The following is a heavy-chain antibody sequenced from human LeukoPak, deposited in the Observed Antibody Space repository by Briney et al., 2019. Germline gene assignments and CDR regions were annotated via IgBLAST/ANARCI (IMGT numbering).Heavy chain of an antibody. Sequence: GGSLRLPCAASGFTFSSYWMHWVRQAPGKGLVWVSRINSDGSSTSYADSVKGRFTISRDNAKSTLYRQMNSLRAEDTAVYYCARSSGSSLDYWGQGTLVTVSS. J-gene: IGHJ4*02. CDR1: GFTFSSYW. CDR2: INSDGSST. CDR3: ARSSGSSLDY. V-gene: IGHV3-74*01. D-gene: IGHD1-26*01.